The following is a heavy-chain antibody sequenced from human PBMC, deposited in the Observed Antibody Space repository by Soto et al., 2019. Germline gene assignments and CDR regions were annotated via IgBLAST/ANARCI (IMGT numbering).Heavy chain of an antibody. D-gene: IGHD6-19*01. CDR1: GGTFSNYA. V-gene: IGHV1-69*12. J-gene: IGHJ6*02. Sequence: QVQLVQSGAEVKKPGSSVKVSCKVSGGTFSNYAIDWVRLAPGHGLEWMCGIVPIFGTTYYTQKFQGRATILADDSTTTAYLEMSSLRSEDTAIYYCARVEAVAGLYNSHGLDVWGQGTAVTVSS. CDR3: ARVEAVAGLYNSHGLDV. CDR2: IVPIFGTT.